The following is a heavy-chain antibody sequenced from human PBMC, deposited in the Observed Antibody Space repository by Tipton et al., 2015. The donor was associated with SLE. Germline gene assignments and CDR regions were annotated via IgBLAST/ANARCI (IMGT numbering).Heavy chain of an antibody. J-gene: IGHJ4*02. D-gene: IGHD1-26*01. V-gene: IGHV3-23*01. CDR1: GFRFNDYA. CDR2: ISGRGGST. CDR3: AKVRGIVGAADY. Sequence: SLRLSCDASGFRFNDYAMHWVRQAPGKGLEWVSAISGRGGSTYYADSVKGRFTISRDNSKNTLHLQMNSLRAEDTAVYYCAKVRGIVGAADYWGQGTLVTVSS.